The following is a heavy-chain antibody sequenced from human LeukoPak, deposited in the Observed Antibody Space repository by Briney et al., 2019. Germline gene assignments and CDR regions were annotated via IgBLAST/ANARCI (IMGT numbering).Heavy chain of an antibody. CDR1: GGSISSYY. J-gene: IGHJ4*02. CDR3: AREVSLVWVVVTAVYFDY. V-gene: IGHV4-39*02. D-gene: IGHD2-21*02. Sequence: SETLSLTCTVSGGSISSYYWSWIRQPPGKGLEWIGSIYYSGSTYYNPSLKSRVTISVDTSKNQFSLKLSSVTAADTAVYYCAREVSLVWVVVTAVYFDYWGQGTLVTVSS. CDR2: IYYSGST.